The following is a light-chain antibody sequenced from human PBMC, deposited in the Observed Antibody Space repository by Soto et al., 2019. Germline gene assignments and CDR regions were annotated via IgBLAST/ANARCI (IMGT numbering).Light chain of an antibody. CDR2: GTS. Sequence: EIVTTQSPAPLSVSPGERATLSCRASQRISTNLAWYQQKPGQAPRLLIYGTSTRATGIPDRFSGSGSGTEFTLTISSLQSEDFAVYYCQQYDKWHLTFGGGTKVDIK. CDR3: QQYDKWHLT. J-gene: IGKJ4*01. V-gene: IGKV3-15*01. CDR1: QRISTN.